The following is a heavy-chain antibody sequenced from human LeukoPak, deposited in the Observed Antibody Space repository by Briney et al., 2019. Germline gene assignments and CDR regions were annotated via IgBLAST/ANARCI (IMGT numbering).Heavy chain of an antibody. Sequence: SGTLSLTCAVSGGSISSNNWWRWVRQPPGKGLEWIGEIYHSGSTNYNASLKSRVTISVDKSKNQFSLRLTSVTAADTAVYYCVRDVGAAPDYYFDYWGQGTLVTVSS. V-gene: IGHV4-4*02. D-gene: IGHD1-26*01. CDR2: IYHSGST. J-gene: IGHJ4*02. CDR3: VRDVGAAPDYYFDY. CDR1: GGSISSNNW.